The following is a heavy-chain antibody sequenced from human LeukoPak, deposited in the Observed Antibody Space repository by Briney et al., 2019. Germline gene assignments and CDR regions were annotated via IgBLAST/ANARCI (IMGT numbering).Heavy chain of an antibody. Sequence: GGSLRLSCAASGFSFSSYAMYWVRQAPGKGLEWVAVISYDGSNEYYPDSVKGRFTISRDNSKNTLYLQMNSLRAEDTAVYYCARDSSGSYNWFDPWGQGTLVTVSS. J-gene: IGHJ5*02. D-gene: IGHD6-19*01. CDR2: ISYDGSNE. CDR3: ARDSSGSYNWFDP. V-gene: IGHV3-30*04. CDR1: GFSFSSYA.